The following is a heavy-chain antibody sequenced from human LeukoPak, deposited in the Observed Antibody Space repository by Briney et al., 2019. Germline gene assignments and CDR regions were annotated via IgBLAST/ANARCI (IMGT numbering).Heavy chain of an antibody. CDR2: IRYDGSNK. CDR1: GFTFSSYG. J-gene: IGHJ4*02. D-gene: IGHD3-22*01. CDR3: AKGEFTMIGVVTYPTFDY. V-gene: IGHV3-30*02. Sequence: GGSLRLSCAASGFTFSSYGMHWVRQAPGKGLEWVAFIRYDGSNKYYADSVKGRFTISRDDSKNTLYLQMNSLRAEDTAVYYCAKGEFTMIGVVTYPTFDYWGQGTLVTVSS.